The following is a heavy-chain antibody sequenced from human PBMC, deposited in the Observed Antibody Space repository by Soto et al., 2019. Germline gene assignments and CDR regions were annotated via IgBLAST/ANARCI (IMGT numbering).Heavy chain of an antibody. CDR1: GYTFTSYG. D-gene: IGHD2-15*01. CDR2: ISAYNGNT. CDR3: ARGGYCSGGSCYLGPYYYYYYMDV. J-gene: IGHJ6*03. Sequence: ASVKVSCKASGYTFTSYGISWVRQAPGQGLEWMGWISAYNGNTNYAQKLQGRVTMTTETSTSTAYMELRSLRSDDTAVYYCARGGYCSGGSCYLGPYYYYYYMDVWGKGTTVTVSS. V-gene: IGHV1-18*01.